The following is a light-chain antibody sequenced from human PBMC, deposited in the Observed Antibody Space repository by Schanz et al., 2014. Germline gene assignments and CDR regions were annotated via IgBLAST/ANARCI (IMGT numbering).Light chain of an antibody. V-gene: IGLV2-8*01. Sequence: QSVLTQPPSASGSPGQSVTISCAGTSSDIGGYDYVSWYQQHPGKAPKLMIYEVRLRPSGVPDRFSGSKSGNTASLTVSGLQADDEADYYCSSYAGSNTLVFGGGTKLTVL. CDR3: SSYAGSNTLV. CDR1: SSDIGGYDY. J-gene: IGLJ3*02. CDR2: EVR.